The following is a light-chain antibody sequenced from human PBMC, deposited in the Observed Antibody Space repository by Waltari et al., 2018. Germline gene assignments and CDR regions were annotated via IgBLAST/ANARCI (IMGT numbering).Light chain of an antibody. J-gene: IGKJ1*01. V-gene: IGKV3-20*01. CDR2: GAS. CDR1: QSVSSSY. Sequence: EIVLTQSPGTLSLSPGARATLSCRASQSVSSSYLAWYQQKPGQAPRRLISGASSRATGIPDRFSGSGSGTDVTLTISRLEPEDFAVYYCQQYGSSPLTFGQGTKVEIK. CDR3: QQYGSSPLT.